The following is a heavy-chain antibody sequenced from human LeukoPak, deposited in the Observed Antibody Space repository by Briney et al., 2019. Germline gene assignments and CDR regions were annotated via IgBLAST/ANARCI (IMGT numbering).Heavy chain of an antibody. D-gene: IGHD3-10*01. CDR3: ARDRGRGFDY. V-gene: IGHV3-21*05. Sequence: GRSLRLSCAASGFTFSSYGMHWIRQAPGKGLEWVSYISSSSSYTNYADSVKGRFTISRDNAKNSLYLQMNSLRAEDTAVYYCARDRGRGFDYWGQGTLVTVSS. J-gene: IGHJ4*02. CDR1: GFTFSSYG. CDR2: ISSSSSYT.